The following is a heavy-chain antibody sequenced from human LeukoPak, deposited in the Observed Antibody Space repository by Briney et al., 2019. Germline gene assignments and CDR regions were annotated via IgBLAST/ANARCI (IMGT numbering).Heavy chain of an antibody. D-gene: IGHD5-18*01. V-gene: IGHV3-30*02. CDR1: GLTFSAYG. Sequence: PGGSLRLSCAASGLTFSAYGMHWVRQTPGKGLEWVAFTPSDGRFEDYADSVKGRFTISRDNSKNTLYLQMSSLTTEDTAVYYCAKDLDTALGDYYYGMDVWGQGTTVTVSS. CDR3: AKDLDTALGDYYYGMDV. CDR2: TPSDGRFE. J-gene: IGHJ6*02.